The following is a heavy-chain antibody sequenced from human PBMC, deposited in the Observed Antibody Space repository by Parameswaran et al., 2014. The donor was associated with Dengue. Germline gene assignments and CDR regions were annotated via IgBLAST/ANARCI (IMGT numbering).Heavy chain of an antibody. D-gene: IGHD3-9*01. V-gene: IGHV3-53*03. CDR2: IYSGGST. CDR3: ARAELRYFEFDY. Sequence: RWIRQPPGKGLEWVSAIYSGGSTYYADSVEGRFIISRDNSKNTLSLQMNNLRVEDTAVYYCARAELRYFEFDYWGQGTRVTVSS. J-gene: IGHJ4*02.